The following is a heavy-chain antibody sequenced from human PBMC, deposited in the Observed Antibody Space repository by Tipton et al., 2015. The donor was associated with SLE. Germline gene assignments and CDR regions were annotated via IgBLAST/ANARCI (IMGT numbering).Heavy chain of an antibody. Sequence: TLSPTCTISGGSISSSSYYWGWIRQPPGKGLEWIGSIYYSGGTYYNPSLKSRVTISVDTSKNQFSLKLSSVTAADTAVYYCARVGTGLFDYWGQGTLVTVSS. V-gene: IGHV4-39*07. CDR2: IYYSGGT. J-gene: IGHJ4*02. D-gene: IGHD7-27*01. CDR1: GGSISSSSYY. CDR3: ARVGTGLFDY.